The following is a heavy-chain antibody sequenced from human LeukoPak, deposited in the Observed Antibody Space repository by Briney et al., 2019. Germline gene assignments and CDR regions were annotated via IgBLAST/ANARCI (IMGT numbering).Heavy chain of an antibody. CDR2: IYYSGST. D-gene: IGHD1-26*01. Sequence: PSETLSLTCTVSGGSISSSSYYWGWIRQPPGKGLEWIGSIYYSGSTYYNPSLKSRVTIPVDTSKNQFSLKLSSVTAADTAVYYCARPHRRELLVGAFDIWGQGTMVTVSS. CDR3: ARPHRRELLVGAFDI. J-gene: IGHJ3*02. CDR1: GGSISSSSYY. V-gene: IGHV4-39*01.